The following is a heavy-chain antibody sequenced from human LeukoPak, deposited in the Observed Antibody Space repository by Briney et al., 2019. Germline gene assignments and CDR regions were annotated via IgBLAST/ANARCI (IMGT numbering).Heavy chain of an antibody. CDR3: ARGPLAFRRVAGIFS. J-gene: IGHJ5*02. CDR2: IIHSGGT. Sequence: GSLRLSCAASGFTFSSYSMNWIRQPPGKGLEWIGEIIHSGGTSYNPSLKSRLTISVDTSRKQFSLKLTSVTAADTALYFCARGPLAFRRVAGIFSWGRGTQVTVSS. D-gene: IGHD6-19*01. CDR1: GFTFSSYS. V-gene: IGHV4-34*01.